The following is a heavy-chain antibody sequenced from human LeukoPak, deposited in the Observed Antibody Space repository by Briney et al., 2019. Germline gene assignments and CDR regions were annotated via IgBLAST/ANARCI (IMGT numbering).Heavy chain of an antibody. J-gene: IGHJ4*02. Sequence: SETLSLTCTVSGGSISSSSYYWGWIRQPPGKGLEWIGSIYYSGSTCYNPSLKSRVTISVDTSKNQFSLKLSSVTAADTAVYYCARQDRLGGFGELPDYWGQGTLVTVSS. V-gene: IGHV4-39*01. D-gene: IGHD3-10*01. CDR3: ARQDRLGGFGELPDY. CDR2: IYYSGST. CDR1: GGSISSSSYY.